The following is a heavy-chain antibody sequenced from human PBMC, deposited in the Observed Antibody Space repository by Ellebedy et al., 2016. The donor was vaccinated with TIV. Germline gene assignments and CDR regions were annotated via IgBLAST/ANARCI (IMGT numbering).Heavy chain of an antibody. CDR3: ARILCAGDCSQFGFDY. CDR2: INPDGSST. CDR1: RFTFSRHW. D-gene: IGHD2-21*02. J-gene: IGHJ4*02. Sequence: PGGSLRLSCAASRFTFSRHWMHWVRQAPGKGLVWVSRINPDGSSTDYADSVKGRFTISRDNAKNTLYLQMNSLRAEDTAVYYGARILCAGDCSQFGFDYWGQGTLVPVSS. V-gene: IGHV3-74*01.